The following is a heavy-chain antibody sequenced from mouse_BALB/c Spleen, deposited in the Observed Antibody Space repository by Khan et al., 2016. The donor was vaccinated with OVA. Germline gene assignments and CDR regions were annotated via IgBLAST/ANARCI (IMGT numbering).Heavy chain of an antibody. V-gene: IGHV2-6-1*01. Sequence: QMQLEESGPGLVAPSQSLSITCTISGFSLTNYGVHWVRQPPGKGLEWLVVIWSDGSTTYNSTLKSRLSISKDNSKSQVFLKMNSLQTADTSSYNCARQPYYHYYTMDYWGQGTSVTVSS. D-gene: IGHD2-10*01. CDR2: IWSDGST. CDR3: ARQPYYHYYTMDY. CDR1: GFSLTNYG. J-gene: IGHJ4*01.